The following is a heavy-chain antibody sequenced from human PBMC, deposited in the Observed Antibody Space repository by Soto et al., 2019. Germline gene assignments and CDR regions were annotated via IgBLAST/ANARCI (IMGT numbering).Heavy chain of an antibody. CDR2: IYYSGST. V-gene: IGHV4-59*01. J-gene: IGHJ6*03. CDR3: ARDTPDYYYYYMDV. CDR1: GGSISSYY. Sequence: PSETLSLTCTVSGGSISSYYWSWIRQPPGKGLEWIGYIYYSGSTNYNPSLKSRVTISVDTSKNQFSLKLSSVTAADTAVYYCARDTPDYYYYYMDVWGKGTTVTVSS.